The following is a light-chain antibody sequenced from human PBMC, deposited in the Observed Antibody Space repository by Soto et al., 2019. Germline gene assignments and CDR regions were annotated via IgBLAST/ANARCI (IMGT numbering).Light chain of an antibody. CDR1: QSISSY. J-gene: IGKJ1*01. CDR2: AAS. Sequence: DIQVTQSPSSLSASVGDRVTITCRASQSISSYLNWYQQKPGKAPILLIYAASSLQSGVPSRFSGSGSGTDFTLTISSLQPEDFATYYCRQSYNTPRTFGQGTKVYIK. CDR3: RQSYNTPRT. V-gene: IGKV1-39*01.